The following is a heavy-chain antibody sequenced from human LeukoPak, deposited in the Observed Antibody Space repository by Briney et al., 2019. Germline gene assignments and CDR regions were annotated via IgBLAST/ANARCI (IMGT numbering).Heavy chain of an antibody. D-gene: IGHD3-22*01. Sequence: PSETLSLTCTVSGGSISSYYWSWIRQPPGKGLEWIGEINHSGSTNYNPSLKSRVTISVDTSKNQFSLKLSSVTAADTAVYYCASYDSSGYPDYWGQGTLVTVSS. CDR3: ASYDSSGYPDY. V-gene: IGHV4-34*01. CDR2: INHSGST. J-gene: IGHJ4*02. CDR1: GGSISSYY.